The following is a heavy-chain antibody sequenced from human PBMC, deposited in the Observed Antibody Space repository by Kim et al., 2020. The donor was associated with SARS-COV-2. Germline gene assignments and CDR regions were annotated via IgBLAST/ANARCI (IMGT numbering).Heavy chain of an antibody. CDR3: ARGGHGSGTYTPNYFYS. J-gene: IGHJ5*01. V-gene: IGHV3-48*02. CDR2: ISSSTSTL. Sequence: GGSLRLSCAASGFTFSGYSMNWVRQAPGKGLEWVSYISSSTSTLYYTDSVKGRFTISRDHAKNSLYLQMNSRRDEDTAVYFCARGGHGSGTYTPNYFYS. D-gene: IGHD3-10*01. CDR1: GFTFSGYS.